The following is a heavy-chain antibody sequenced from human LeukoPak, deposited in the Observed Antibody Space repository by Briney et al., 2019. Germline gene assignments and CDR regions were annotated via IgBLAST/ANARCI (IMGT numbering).Heavy chain of an antibody. D-gene: IGHD4-11*01. CDR2: IYHSWST. J-gene: IGHJ4*02. V-gene: IGHV4-38-2*02. Sequence: SETLSLTCTVSGYSISSGYYWGWIRQPPGTGLEWIGSIYHSWSTYYNPSLKSRVTISVDTSKNQFSPKLSSVTAADTAVYYCARRDYSNGGFDYWGQGTLVTVSS. CDR1: GYSISSGYY. CDR3: ARRDYSNGGFDY.